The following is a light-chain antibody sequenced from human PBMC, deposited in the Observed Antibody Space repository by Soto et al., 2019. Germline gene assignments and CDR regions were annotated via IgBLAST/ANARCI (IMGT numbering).Light chain of an antibody. CDR1: SSDVGAYNY. CDR2: HVS. Sequence: QSALTQPASVSGPPGQSITISCTGTSSDVGAYNYVSWYQQYPGKAPRLIIYHVSNLPSGVSDRFSGSKSGSSASLTISGLQAEYEADYYCSSYTSTSTYVFGTGTKLTVL. CDR3: SSYTSTSTYV. V-gene: IGLV2-14*01. J-gene: IGLJ1*01.